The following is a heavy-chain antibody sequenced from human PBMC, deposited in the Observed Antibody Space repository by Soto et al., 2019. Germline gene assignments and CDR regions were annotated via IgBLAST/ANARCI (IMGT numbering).Heavy chain of an antibody. D-gene: IGHD3-10*01. Sequence: GGSHRLSSTAAGFTFDTYWMHWFRQAPGKGLVWVSRINSGGGTTTYADSVKGRFTISRDNAKNTLYLQMNGLRAEDTAVYYCARWFTYGNFDYFDYWGRGTLVTVSS. CDR3: ARWFTYGNFDYFDY. V-gene: IGHV3-74*01. CDR2: INSGGGTT. CDR1: GFTFDTYW. J-gene: IGHJ4*01.